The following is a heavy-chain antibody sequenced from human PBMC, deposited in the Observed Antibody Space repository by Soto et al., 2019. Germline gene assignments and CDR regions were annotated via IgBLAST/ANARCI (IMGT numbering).Heavy chain of an antibody. V-gene: IGHV3-20*01. Sequence: EVQLVESGGGVVRPGGSLRRPCAASGLTFDDYGMSWVRQAPGKGLEWVSGINWNGGSKGYADSVKGRFTISRDNAKNALYLQMNSLRAEDTGLYHCARVDHLYYYYYYMVVWGKGTMVTVSS. CDR3: ARVDHLYYYYYYMVV. CDR2: INWNGGSK. J-gene: IGHJ6*03. CDR1: GLTFDDYG.